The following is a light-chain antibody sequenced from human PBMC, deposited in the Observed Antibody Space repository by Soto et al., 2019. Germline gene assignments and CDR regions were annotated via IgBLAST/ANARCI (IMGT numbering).Light chain of an antibody. J-gene: IGKJ4*01. CDR3: QQYEYSPLT. CDR2: GAC. CDR1: QSVSRY. Sequence: EIVLTQSPGTLSLSPGERATLSCRASQSVSRYVAWYQQKPGQAPRLLIYGACSRATDIPDRFSGSGSGTDFTLTISRLEPEDFAVYYCQQYEYSPLTFGGGTKVEIK. V-gene: IGKV3-20*01.